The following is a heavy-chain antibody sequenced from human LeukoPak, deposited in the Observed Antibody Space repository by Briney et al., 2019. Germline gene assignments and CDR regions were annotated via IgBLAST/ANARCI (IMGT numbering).Heavy chain of an antibody. D-gene: IGHD3-10*01. J-gene: IGHJ4*02. CDR3: AGSITMLRGVISAYDY. Sequence: GEPLKISCAASEFTVSSNYMSWVRQAPGKGLEWVSIIYSRGSTYYADSVKGRFTISRDNSKNTLYLQMNSLRAEDTAVYYCAGSITMLRGVISAYDYWGQGTLVTVSS. CDR1: EFTVSSNY. V-gene: IGHV3-53*01. CDR2: IYSRGST.